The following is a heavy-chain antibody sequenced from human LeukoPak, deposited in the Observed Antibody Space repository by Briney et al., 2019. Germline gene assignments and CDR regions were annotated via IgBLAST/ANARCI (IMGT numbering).Heavy chain of an antibody. CDR3: ARDSEPDFWSGYYCLDY. CDR2: IWYDGSNK. D-gene: IGHD3-3*01. J-gene: IGHJ4*02. Sequence: GGSLRLSCAASGFTFSSYGMHWVRQAPGKGLEWVAVIWYDGSNKYYADSVKGRFTISRDNSKNTLYLQMNSLRAEDTAVYYCARDSEPDFWSGYYCLDYWGQGTLVTVSS. CDR1: GFTFSSYG. V-gene: IGHV3-33*01.